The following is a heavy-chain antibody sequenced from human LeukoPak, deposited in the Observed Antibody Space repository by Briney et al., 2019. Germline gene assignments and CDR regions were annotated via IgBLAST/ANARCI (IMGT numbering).Heavy chain of an antibody. CDR3: ARLIGWSRFDP. Sequence: GGSLRLSCAASGFTFSSYGMHWVRQAPGKGLEWVAVIWYDGSKQYYADSVKGRFTISRDNSKNTLHLQMNSLRAEDTAVFYCARLIGWSRFDPWGQGALVTVSS. D-gene: IGHD6-19*01. J-gene: IGHJ5*02. V-gene: IGHV3-33*01. CDR2: IWYDGSKQ. CDR1: GFTFSSYG.